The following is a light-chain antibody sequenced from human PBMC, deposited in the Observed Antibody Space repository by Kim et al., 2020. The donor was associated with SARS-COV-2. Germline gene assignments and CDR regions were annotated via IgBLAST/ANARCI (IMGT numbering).Light chain of an antibody. CDR1: NSNIGSNF. V-gene: IGLV1-47*02. Sequence: GHTVTISCSVSNSNIGSNFVYWYYQLPGTAPKLLIYSNRQRPSGVPDRFSGSKSGTSASLAISGLRSEDEADYYCSAWDDSLTGVVFGGGTQLTVL. J-gene: IGLJ2*01. CDR3: SAWDDSLTGVV. CDR2: SNR.